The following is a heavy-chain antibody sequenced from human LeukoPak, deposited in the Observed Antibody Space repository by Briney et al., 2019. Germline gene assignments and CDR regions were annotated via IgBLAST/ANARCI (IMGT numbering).Heavy chain of an antibody. CDR2: IYPGGSET. CDR1: GYDFSTYW. CDR3: ARASRDGYNQNFDH. D-gene: IGHD5-24*01. Sequence: PGESLKISCKGLGYDFSTYWNAWVRQRPGKGLECMGIIYPGGSETRYDPSFQGQVTISADRSTSTAYLQWSSLRASDTAMYYCARASRDGYNQNFDHWGQGTLVTVSS. V-gene: IGHV5-51*01. J-gene: IGHJ4*02.